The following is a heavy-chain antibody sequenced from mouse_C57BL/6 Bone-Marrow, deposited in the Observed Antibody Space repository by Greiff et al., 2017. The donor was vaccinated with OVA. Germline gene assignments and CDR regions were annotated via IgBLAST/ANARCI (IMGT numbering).Heavy chain of an antibody. D-gene: IGHD2-5*01. V-gene: IGHV3-6*01. CDR1: GYSITSGYY. CDR3: AISYYSNYESY. CDR2: ISYDGSN. J-gene: IGHJ3*01. Sequence: EVQLQESGPGLVKPSQSLSLTCSVTGYSITSGYYWNWIRQFPGNKLEWMGYISYDGSNNYNPSLKNRISITRDTSKNQFFLKLNSVTTEDTATYYCAISYYSNYESYWGQGTLVTVSA.